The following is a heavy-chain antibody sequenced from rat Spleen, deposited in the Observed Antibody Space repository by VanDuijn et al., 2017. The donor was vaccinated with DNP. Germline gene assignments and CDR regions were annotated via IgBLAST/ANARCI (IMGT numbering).Heavy chain of an antibody. J-gene: IGHJ4*01. CDR2: ISTLGGTT. D-gene: IGHD1-11*01. Sequence: EVQLVESGGGLVQPGGSMKLSCTASGFTFSSYYMAWVRQAPTKGLEWVAYISTLGGTTYYRDSVTGRFTISRDNAKSTLYLQMNSLRSEDTVTYYCTTDRELRVMDAWGQGASVTVSS. CDR1: GFTFSSYY. CDR3: TTDRELRVMDA. V-gene: IGHV5-27*01.